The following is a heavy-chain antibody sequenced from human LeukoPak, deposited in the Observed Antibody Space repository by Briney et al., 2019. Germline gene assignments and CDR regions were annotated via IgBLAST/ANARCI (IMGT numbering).Heavy chain of an antibody. V-gene: IGHV1-2*04. CDR1: GYTFTGYY. CDR2: INPNSGGT. CDR3: AGPYGSGWAFDI. D-gene: IGHD3-10*01. Sequence: ASVKVSCKASGYTFTGYYMHWVRQAPGQGLEWMGWINPNSGGTNYAQKFQGWVTMTRNTSISTAYMELSSLRSEDTAVYYCAGPYGSGWAFDIWGQGTMVTVSS. J-gene: IGHJ3*02.